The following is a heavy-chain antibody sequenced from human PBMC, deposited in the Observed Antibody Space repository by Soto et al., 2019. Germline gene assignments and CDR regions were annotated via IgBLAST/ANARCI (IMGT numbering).Heavy chain of an antibody. Sequence: PGGSLSLSCAASGFTFSGSAMHWVRQASGKGLEWVGRIRSKANSYATAYAASVKGRFTISRDDSKNTAYLQMNSLKTEDTAVYYCARGTAIDPYYDFWSGYRNFDYWGQGTLVTVSS. CDR2: IRSKANSYAT. CDR1: GFTFSGSA. V-gene: IGHV3-73*01. D-gene: IGHD3-3*01. J-gene: IGHJ4*02. CDR3: ARGTAIDPYYDFWSGYRNFDY.